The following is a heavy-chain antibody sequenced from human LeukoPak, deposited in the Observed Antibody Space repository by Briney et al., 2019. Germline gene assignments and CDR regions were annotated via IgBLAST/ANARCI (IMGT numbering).Heavy chain of an antibody. D-gene: IGHD3-16*01. J-gene: IGHJ4*02. CDR2: IYYSGST. CDR1: GDSISSYF. CDR3: ATYMYGGDYGSYYFEI. Sequence: SETLSLTCTVSGDSISSYFWSWIRQPPGKGLEWIGYIYYSGSTNYNPSLKSRVTMSVDTSKNQFSLKLSSVTAADTAVYYCATYMYGGDYGSYYFEIWGQGTLVTVSS. V-gene: IGHV4-59*01.